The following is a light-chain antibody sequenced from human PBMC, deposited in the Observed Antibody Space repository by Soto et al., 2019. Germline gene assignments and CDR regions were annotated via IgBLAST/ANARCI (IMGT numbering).Light chain of an antibody. CDR1: TSDVGGYEY. V-gene: IGLV2-8*01. J-gene: IGLJ7*01. Sequence: QSALTQPPSASGSPGQSVTISCTGSTSDVGGYEYVSWYQQHPGKAPKLMIFEVNKRPSGVPNRFSGSKSGNTASLTVSGLQSEDEASYYCSSFAGANIWVFGGGTQLTV. CDR2: EVN. CDR3: SSFAGANIWV.